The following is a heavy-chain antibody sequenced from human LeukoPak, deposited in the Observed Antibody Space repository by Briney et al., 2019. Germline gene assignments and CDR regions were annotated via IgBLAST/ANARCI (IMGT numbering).Heavy chain of an antibody. Sequence: ASVKVSCKASGYTFASYYIHWVRQAPGQGLEWMGIINPGGDRTSYSQRFQGRVIMTRDTSTSTVYMELSSLRSEDTAVYYCATGDPSVADYYGMDVWGQGTTVTVSS. J-gene: IGHJ6*02. D-gene: IGHD6-19*01. V-gene: IGHV1-46*01. CDR2: INPGGDRT. CDR3: ATGDPSVADYYGMDV. CDR1: GYTFASYY.